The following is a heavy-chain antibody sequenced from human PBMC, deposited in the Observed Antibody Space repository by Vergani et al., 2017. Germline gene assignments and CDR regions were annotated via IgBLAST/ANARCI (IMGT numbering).Heavy chain of an antibody. J-gene: IGHJ4*02. CDR1: GYSLTELT. Sequence: QVQLVQSGSEVRKPGASVKVSCQVSGYSLTELTIHWVRQAPGKGLEWMGGFDPEHGEVTFAHHIQGRVTMTEDRSTDTAYMELSSLRPEDTALYYCAIVTDYYGSMGYYLDYWGQGTLVTVSS. CDR3: AIVTDYYGSMGYYLDY. CDR2: FDPEHGEV. V-gene: IGHV1-24*01. D-gene: IGHD3-22*01.